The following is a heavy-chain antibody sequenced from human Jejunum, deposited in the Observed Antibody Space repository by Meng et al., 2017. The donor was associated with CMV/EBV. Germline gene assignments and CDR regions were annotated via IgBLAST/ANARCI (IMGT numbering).Heavy chain of an antibody. J-gene: IGHJ4*02. CDR3: ARGPGASTREGFDH. V-gene: IGHV4-4*07. D-gene: IGHD1-26*01. CDR1: GGSINNYY. Sequence: QVRLQELGPGLVKPSETLALTCTVSGGSINNYYWSWIRQSAGKGLEWIGRFYSSDTYNYHPSLNSRVTMSLDTSKKQFSLILSSVTAADTARYYCARGPGASTREGFDHWGLGTLVTVSS. CDR2: FYSSDTY.